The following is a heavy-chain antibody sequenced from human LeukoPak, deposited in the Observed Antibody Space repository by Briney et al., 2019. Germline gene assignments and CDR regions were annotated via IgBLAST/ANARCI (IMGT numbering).Heavy chain of an antibody. CDR1: GFTFSSYN. CDR3: ARDTLGIPTD. J-gene: IGHJ4*02. V-gene: IGHV3-21*01. D-gene: IGHD7-27*01. Sequence: GGSLRLSCAASGFTFSSYNMNWVRQAPGKGLEWVSPISSSSNYIYYADSVKGRFTISRDNAKNSLYLQMNSLRAEDTAVYYCARDTLGIPTDWGQGTLVTVSS. CDR2: ISSSSNYI.